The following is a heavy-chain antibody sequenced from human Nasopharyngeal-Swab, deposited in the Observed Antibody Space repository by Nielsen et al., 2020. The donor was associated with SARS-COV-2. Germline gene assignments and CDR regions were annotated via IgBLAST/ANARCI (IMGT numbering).Heavy chain of an antibody. CDR2: ISVYNGNT. CDR3: ARDRGGSYYLDY. Sequence: ASVKVSCKASRDTFNTYAISWVRHAPGQGLEWMGWISVYNGNTKYAQKFQGRVTMTTDTSTSTAYMDLRSLRSDDTAVYYCARDRGGSYYLDYWGQGTLVTVSS. CDR1: RDTFNTYA. J-gene: IGHJ4*02. D-gene: IGHD1-26*01. V-gene: IGHV1-18*01.